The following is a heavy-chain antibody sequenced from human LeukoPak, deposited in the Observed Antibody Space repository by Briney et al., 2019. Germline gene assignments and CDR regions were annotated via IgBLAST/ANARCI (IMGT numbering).Heavy chain of an antibody. CDR2: IYTSGST. CDR1: GGSISSYY. CDR3: ARGYSSGWYVYFDY. Sequence: KPSETLSLTCTVSGGSISSYYWSWIRQPAGKGLEWIGRIYTSGSTNYNPSLKSRVTMSVDTSKNQFSLKLSSVTAADTAVYYCARGYSSGWYVYFDYWGQGTLVTVSS. D-gene: IGHD6-19*01. V-gene: IGHV4-4*07. J-gene: IGHJ4*02.